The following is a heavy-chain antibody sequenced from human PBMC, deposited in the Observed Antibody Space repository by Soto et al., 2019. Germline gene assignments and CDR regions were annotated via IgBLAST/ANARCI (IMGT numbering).Heavy chain of an antibody. J-gene: IGHJ6*02. V-gene: IGHV1-3*01. CDR3: ARDESSGWPNYFYYGMDV. Sequence: QVQLVQSGAEVKKPGASMKVSCKASGYTFTTYAMHWVRQAPGQRLEWMGWINPGNGNTKYSQNFQGRVTITRDTSASTAYMGLSSLRSEDTAVYYCARDESSGWPNYFYYGMDVWGQGTTVTVSS. D-gene: IGHD6-19*01. CDR1: GYTFTTYA. CDR2: INPGNGNT.